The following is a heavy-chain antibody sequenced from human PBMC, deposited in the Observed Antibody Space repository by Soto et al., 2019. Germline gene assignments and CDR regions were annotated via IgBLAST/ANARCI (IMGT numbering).Heavy chain of an antibody. Sequence: EVQLVESGGGLVRPGGSLRLSCAASGFTFSYYWMHWVRQAAGKGLVWVSRIHSDGSSTTYADFVKGRFIISRDNARNTVDLQMNSVRVEDTAVYYCARGDRGAFALWGQGTVVTVSS. V-gene: IGHV3-74*01. D-gene: IGHD1-26*01. CDR2: IHSDGSST. CDR1: GFTFSYYW. CDR3: ARGDRGAFAL. J-gene: IGHJ3*01.